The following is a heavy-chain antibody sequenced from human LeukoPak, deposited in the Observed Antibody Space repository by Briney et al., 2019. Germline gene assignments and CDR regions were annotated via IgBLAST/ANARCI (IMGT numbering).Heavy chain of an antibody. Sequence: GGSLRLSCAASGFTFRNYGMHWVRQAPGKGLEWVAVISSDGNEKYYADSVKGRFTISRDNSKNTLYLQMNSLRAEDTAVYYCASKFYGSGSYRFWFDPWGQRTLVTVSS. CDR2: ISSDGNEK. CDR3: ASKFYGSGSYRFWFDP. CDR1: GFTFRNYG. J-gene: IGHJ5*02. D-gene: IGHD3-10*01. V-gene: IGHV3-30*03.